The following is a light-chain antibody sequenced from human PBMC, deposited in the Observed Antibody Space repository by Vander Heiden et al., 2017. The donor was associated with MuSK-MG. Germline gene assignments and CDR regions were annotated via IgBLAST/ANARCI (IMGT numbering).Light chain of an antibody. Sequence: DIQMTQSPSTLSAFVGDRVTITCRASQSISSWLAWYQQKPGKAPKLLIYKASSLESGVPSRFSGSGSGTEFTLTISSLQPDDFATYYCQQYYNFSWTFGQGTKLEIK. J-gene: IGKJ1*01. CDR3: QQYYNFSWT. V-gene: IGKV1-5*03. CDR2: KAS. CDR1: QSISSW.